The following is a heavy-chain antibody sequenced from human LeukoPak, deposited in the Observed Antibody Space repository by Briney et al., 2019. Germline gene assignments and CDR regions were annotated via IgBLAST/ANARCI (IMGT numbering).Heavy chain of an antibody. Sequence: PGGSLRLSCAASGSTFSSYAMSWVRQAPGKGLEWVSAISGSGGSTYYADSVKGRFTISRDNSKNTLYLQMNSLRAEDTAVYYCATEREGYYYDSSGYYIDYWGQGTLVTVSS. CDR1: GSTFSSYA. D-gene: IGHD3-22*01. CDR3: ATEREGYYYDSSGYYIDY. J-gene: IGHJ4*02. V-gene: IGHV3-23*01. CDR2: ISGSGGST.